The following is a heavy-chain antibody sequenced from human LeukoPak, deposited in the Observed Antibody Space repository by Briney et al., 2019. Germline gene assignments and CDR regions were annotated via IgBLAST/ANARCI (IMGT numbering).Heavy chain of an antibody. V-gene: IGHV3-30*18. J-gene: IGHJ6*02. Sequence: GRSLRLSCAASGFTFSSYGMHWVRQAPGKGLEWVAVISYDGSNKYYADSVKGRFTISRDNSKNTLYLQMNSLRAEDTAVYYCAKDRSMIVVDPGEYGMDVWGQGTTVTVSS. CDR2: ISYDGSNK. D-gene: IGHD3-22*01. CDR3: AKDRSMIVVDPGEYGMDV. CDR1: GFTFSSYG.